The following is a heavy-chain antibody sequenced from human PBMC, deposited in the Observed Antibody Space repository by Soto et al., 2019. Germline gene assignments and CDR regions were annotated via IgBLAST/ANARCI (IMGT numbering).Heavy chain of an antibody. CDR1: GGSISSYY. Sequence: SETLSLTCTVSGGSISSYYWSWIRQPAGKGLEWIGRIYYSGSTNYNPSLKSRVTISVDTSKNQFSLKLSSVTAADTAVYYCAKGEGIPLDSIAFDIWGQGTMVTVSS. V-gene: IGHV4-4*07. CDR2: IYYSGST. J-gene: IGHJ3*02. CDR3: AKGEGIPLDSIAFDI. D-gene: IGHD1-26*01.